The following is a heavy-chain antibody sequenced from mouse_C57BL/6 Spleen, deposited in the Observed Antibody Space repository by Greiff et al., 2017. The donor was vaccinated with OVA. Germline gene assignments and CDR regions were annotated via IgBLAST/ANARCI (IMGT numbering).Heavy chain of an antibody. D-gene: IGHD1-1*01. CDR2: IYPRSGNT. CDR1: GYTFTSYG. J-gene: IGHJ1*03. Sequence: SGAELARPGASVKLSCKASGYTFTSYGISWVKQRTGQGLEWIGEIYPRSGNTYYNEKYKGKATLTADKYSSTAYMELRSLTSEDSAVYFCARSGYYGSSYGYFDVWGTGTTVTVSS. CDR3: ARSGYYGSSYGYFDV. V-gene: IGHV1-81*01.